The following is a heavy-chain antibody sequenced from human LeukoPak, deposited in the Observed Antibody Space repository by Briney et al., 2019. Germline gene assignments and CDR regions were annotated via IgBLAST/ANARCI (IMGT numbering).Heavy chain of an antibody. D-gene: IGHD5-24*01. CDR2: INWNGGST. CDR3: ARVPRWDYYYYYMDV. CDR1: GFTFDSYW. J-gene: IGHJ6*03. V-gene: IGHV3-20*04. Sequence: GGSLRLSCAASGFTFDSYWMSWVRQAPGKGLEWVSGINWNGGSTGYADSVKGRFTTSRDNAKNSLYLQMNSLRAEDTALYYCARVPRWDYYYYYMDVWGKGTTVTVSS.